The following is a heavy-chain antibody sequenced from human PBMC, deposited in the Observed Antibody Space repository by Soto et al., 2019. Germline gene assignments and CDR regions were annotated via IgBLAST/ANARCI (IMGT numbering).Heavy chain of an antibody. D-gene: IGHD3-3*01. J-gene: IGHJ2*01. Sequence: PSQTLSLTCTVSGGSISSYYWSWIRQPAGKRLEWIGRIYTSGSTNYDPSLKSRVTMSVDTSKNQFSLKLSSVTAADTAVYYCARVLEDYWYFDLWGRGTLVTVSS. CDR1: GGSISSYY. CDR3: ARVLEDYWYFDL. CDR2: IYTSGST. V-gene: IGHV4-4*07.